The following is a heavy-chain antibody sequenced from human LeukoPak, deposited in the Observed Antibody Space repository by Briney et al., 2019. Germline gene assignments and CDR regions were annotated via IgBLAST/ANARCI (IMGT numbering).Heavy chain of an antibody. J-gene: IGHJ4*02. CDR1: GYSITTGYY. D-gene: IGHD6-19*01. V-gene: IGHV4-38-2*02. CDR2: MYHNSGAT. CDR3: ASGTIAVAGIFDY. Sequence: PSETLSLTCTVSGYSITTGYYWAWIRQPPGKGPEWIGSMYHNSGATFYSPSLKSRVTISVDTSKNQLSLKLSSVTAADTAVYYCASGTIAVAGIFDYWGQGILVTVSS.